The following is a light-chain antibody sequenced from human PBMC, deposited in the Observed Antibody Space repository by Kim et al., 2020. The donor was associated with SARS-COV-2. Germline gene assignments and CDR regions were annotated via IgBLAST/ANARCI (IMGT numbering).Light chain of an antibody. V-gene: IGLV2-14*03. CDR1: SSDVGGYNY. J-gene: IGLJ1*01. CDR3: SSYTSSSTQV. CDR2: DVS. Sequence: QSITSSCSGTSSDVGGYNYVSWYQQHPGKAPKLMIYDVSNRPSGVSNRFSGSKSGNTASLTISGLQAEDEADYYCSSYTSSSTQVFGTGTKVTVL.